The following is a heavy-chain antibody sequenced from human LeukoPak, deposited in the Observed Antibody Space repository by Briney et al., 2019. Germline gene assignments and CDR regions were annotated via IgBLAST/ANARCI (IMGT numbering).Heavy chain of an antibody. CDR3: ARARPRAWFDP. CDR2: IIPIFGTA. V-gene: IGHV1-69*05. J-gene: IGHJ5*02. Sequence: SVKVSCKASGGTFSSYAIGWVRQAPGQGLEWMGGIIPIFGTANYAQKFQGRVTITTDESTSTAYMELSSLRSEDTAVYYCARARPRAWFDPWGQGTLVTVSS. CDR1: GGTFSSYA.